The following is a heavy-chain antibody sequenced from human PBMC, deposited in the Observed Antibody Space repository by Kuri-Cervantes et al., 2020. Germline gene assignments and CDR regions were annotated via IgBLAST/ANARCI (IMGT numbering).Heavy chain of an antibody. CDR3: AKGINSVGMDV. D-gene: IGHD2/OR15-2a*01. J-gene: IGHJ6*02. V-gene: IGHV3-30*18. CDR2: ISYDGSNK. Sequence: LSLTCAASGFTFSSYGMHWVRQAPGKGLEWVAVISYDGSNKYYADSVKGRFTISRDNSKNTLYLQMNSLRAEDTAVYYCAKGINSVGMDVWGQGTTVTVSS. CDR1: GFTFSSYG.